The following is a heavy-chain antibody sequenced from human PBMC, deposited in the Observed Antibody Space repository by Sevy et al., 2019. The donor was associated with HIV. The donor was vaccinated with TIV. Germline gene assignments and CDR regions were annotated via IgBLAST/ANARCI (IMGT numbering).Heavy chain of an antibody. D-gene: IGHD6-13*01. CDR1: GYTFTSYY. V-gene: IGHV1-46*01. Sequence: ASVKVSCKASGYTFTSYYMHWVRQAPGQGLEWMAIINPSGGSTSYAQKFQGRVTMTRDTSTSTVYMELSSLRSEDTAMYYSVRALDCSSWHETYAFDIWGQGTMVTVSS. J-gene: IGHJ3*02. CDR3: VRALDCSSWHETYAFDI. CDR2: INPSGGST.